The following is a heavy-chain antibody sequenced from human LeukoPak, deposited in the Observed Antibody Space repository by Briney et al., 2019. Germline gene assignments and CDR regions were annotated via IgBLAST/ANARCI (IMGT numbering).Heavy chain of an antibody. Sequence: PGGSLRLSCAASGFTFSNYAMAWVRQAPGKGLEWVSTSVSAVSTYYANSVKGRFTISRDNSKNTLHLQMNSLRAEDTAVYYCANGLPYNSGCEGELTYWGQGTLVTVSS. V-gene: IGHV3-23*01. CDR3: ANGLPYNSGCEGELTY. D-gene: IGHD6-19*01. CDR1: GFTFSNYA. J-gene: IGHJ4*02. CDR2: SVSAVST.